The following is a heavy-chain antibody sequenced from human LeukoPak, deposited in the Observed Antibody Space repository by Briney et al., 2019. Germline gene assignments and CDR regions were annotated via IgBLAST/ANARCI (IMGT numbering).Heavy chain of an antibody. CDR2: FYHGGSI. CDR1: GGSINSSNW. V-gene: IGHV4-4*02. J-gene: IGHJ6*02. Sequence: PSETLSLTCAVSGGSINSSNWWSWVRQSPGEGVEWIGEFYHGGSINYNPSLKSRVTISVDKSKNQFSLKLNSVTAADTAVYYCASVYSYGFGYYYGMDVWGQGTTVTVSS. CDR3: ASVYSYGFGYYYGMDV. D-gene: IGHD3-16*02.